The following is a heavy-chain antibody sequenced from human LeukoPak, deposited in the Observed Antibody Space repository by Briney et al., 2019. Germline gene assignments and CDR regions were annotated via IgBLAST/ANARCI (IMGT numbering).Heavy chain of an antibody. V-gene: IGHV3-23*01. Sequence: GGSLRLSCSASGFTFSSYAMNWVRQAPGKGLEWVSAISGSGGSTYYADSVKGRFPISRDNSKNTLYLQMKRLRGEDTAVYYCAKDLRTWDIWGQGTMVTVSS. CDR3: AKDLRTWDI. CDR1: GFTFSSYA. J-gene: IGHJ3*02. D-gene: IGHD3-9*01. CDR2: ISGSGGST.